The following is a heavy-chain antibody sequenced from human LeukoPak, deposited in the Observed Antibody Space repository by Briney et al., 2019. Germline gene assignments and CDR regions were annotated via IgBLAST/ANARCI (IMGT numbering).Heavy chain of an antibody. V-gene: IGHV3-23*01. CDR2: ISGSGYST. CDR1: GFTFSSYA. CDR3: AKESYGDYEFYY. D-gene: IGHD4-17*01. Sequence: GGSLRLSCAASGFTFSSYAMSWVRQAPGKGLDWVSAISGSGYSTYYADSVKGRFTISRDNSKNTLYLQMDSLRAEDTAIYYCAKESYGDYEFYYWGQGTLVTVSS. J-gene: IGHJ4*02.